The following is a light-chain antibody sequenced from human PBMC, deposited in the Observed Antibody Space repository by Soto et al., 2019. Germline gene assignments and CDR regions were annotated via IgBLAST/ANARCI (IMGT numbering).Light chain of an antibody. CDR2: GAS. J-gene: IGKJ4*01. Sequence: EIVLTQSPGTLSLSPGERATLSCRASQSVSSSYLAWYQQKPGQAPRLLIHGASSRATGIPDRFSGSGSGTDFTLTISRLEPEDFAVYYCQQYGSMLTFGGGTKVEIK. CDR1: QSVSSSY. V-gene: IGKV3-20*01. CDR3: QQYGSMLT.